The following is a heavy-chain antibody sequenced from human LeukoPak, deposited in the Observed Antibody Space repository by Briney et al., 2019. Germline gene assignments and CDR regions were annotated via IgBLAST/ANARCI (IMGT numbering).Heavy chain of an antibody. CDR3: ATVASAAFWSGYSRPYYYYYMDV. Sequence: GASVKVSCKASGYTFTSYAISWVRQAPGQGLEWMGGIIPIFGTANYAQKFQGRVTITADESTSTAYMELSSLRSEDTAVYYCATVASAAFWSGYSRPYYYYYMDVWGKGTTVTVSS. CDR2: IIPIFGTA. CDR1: GYTFTSYA. V-gene: IGHV1-69*13. J-gene: IGHJ6*03. D-gene: IGHD3-3*01.